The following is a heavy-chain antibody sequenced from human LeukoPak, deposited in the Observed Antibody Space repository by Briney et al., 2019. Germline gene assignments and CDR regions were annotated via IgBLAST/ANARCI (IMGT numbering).Heavy chain of an antibody. CDR3: AKDKDYGYYMDV. D-gene: IGHD3-16*01. J-gene: IGHJ6*03. CDR2: ISGSGGST. Sequence: GGSLSLSCAASGFTFSSYSMSWVRQAPGKGLEWVSAISGSGGSTYYADSVKGRFTISRDNSKNTLYLQMNSLRAEDTAVYYCAKDKDYGYYMDVWGKGTTVTVSS. V-gene: IGHV3-23*01. CDR1: GFTFSSYS.